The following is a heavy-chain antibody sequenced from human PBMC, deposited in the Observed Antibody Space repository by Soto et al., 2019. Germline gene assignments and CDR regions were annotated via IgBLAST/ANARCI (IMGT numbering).Heavy chain of an antibody. Sequence: QVQLVQSGAEVKKPGSSVKVSCKASGGTFSSYAISWVRQAPGQGLEWMGGIIPIFGTANYAQKFQGRFTVTPDKSKTTRDMELRSVRSEDTAVYYCARGTARYCQHWGEGTLVSVSS. CDR2: IIPIFGTA. CDR1: GGTFSSYA. CDR3: ARGTARYCQH. J-gene: IGHJ1*01. V-gene: IGHV1-69*06. D-gene: IGHD5-18*01.